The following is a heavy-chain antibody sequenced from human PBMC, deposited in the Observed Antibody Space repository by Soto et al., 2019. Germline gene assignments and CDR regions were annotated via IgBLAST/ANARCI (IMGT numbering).Heavy chain of an antibody. Sequence: SVKVSCKASGGTFSSYAISWVRQAPGQGLEWMGGIIPIFGTANYAQKFQGRVTITADESTSTAYMELSSLRSEDTAVYYCASLALSGSSFYDYYGMDVWGQGTTVTVSS. J-gene: IGHJ6*02. CDR2: IIPIFGTA. CDR3: ASLALSGSSFYDYYGMDV. V-gene: IGHV1-69*13. D-gene: IGHD1-26*01. CDR1: GGTFSSYA.